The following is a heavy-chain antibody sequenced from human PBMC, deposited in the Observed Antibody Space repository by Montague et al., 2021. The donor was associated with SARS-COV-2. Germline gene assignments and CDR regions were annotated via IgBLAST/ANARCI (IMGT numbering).Heavy chain of an antibody. Sequence: SLSLSLSASGFTFSSYAMSWVRQAPGKGLEWVSVIYSGGSSTYYADSVKGRFTISRDNSKNTLYLQMNSLRAEDTAVYYCAKYYYGSGSYYTGHYCYGMDVWGQGTTVTVSS. V-gene: IGHV3-23*03. CDR2: IYSGGSST. J-gene: IGHJ6*02. CDR1: GFTFSSYA. D-gene: IGHD3-10*01. CDR3: AKYYYGSGSYYTGHYCYGMDV.